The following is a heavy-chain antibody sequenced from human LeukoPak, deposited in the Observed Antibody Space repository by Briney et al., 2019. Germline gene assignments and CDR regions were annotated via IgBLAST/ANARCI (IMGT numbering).Heavy chain of an antibody. Sequence: GGSLRLSCVASGFTFSCYSMNWVRQAPGKGLDWISGINSDSSAIYYADSVKDRFTISRDNAKNSLYLQMNSLRAEDTAVYYCARSYTGYDLWGQGTLVTVSS. D-gene: IGHD5-12*01. V-gene: IGHV3-48*01. CDR3: ARSYTGYDL. CDR2: INSDSSAI. J-gene: IGHJ4*02. CDR1: GFTFSCYS.